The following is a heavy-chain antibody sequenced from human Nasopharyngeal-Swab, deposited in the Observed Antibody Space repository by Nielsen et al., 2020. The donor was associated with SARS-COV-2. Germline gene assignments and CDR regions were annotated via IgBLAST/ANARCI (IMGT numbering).Heavy chain of an antibody. CDR3: AKEGVVGATTGVVY. J-gene: IGHJ4*02. D-gene: IGHD1-26*01. CDR1: GFTFSSYG. V-gene: IGHV3-30*18. Sequence: GGSLRLSCAASGFTFSSYGMHWVRQAPGKGLEWVAVISYDGSNKYYADSVKGRFTISRDNSENTLYLQMNSLRAEDTAVYYCAKEGVVGATTGVVYWGQGTLVTVSS. CDR2: ISYDGSNK.